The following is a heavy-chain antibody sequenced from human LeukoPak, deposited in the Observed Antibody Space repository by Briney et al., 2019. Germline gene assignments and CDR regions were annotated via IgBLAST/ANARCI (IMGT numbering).Heavy chain of an antibody. CDR1: GGSISSGDYS. J-gene: IGHJ4*02. Sequence: SETLSLTCTVSGGSISSGDYSWSWIRQPPGKGLEWIGYIYYSGSTYYNPSLKSRVTISVDTSKNQFSLKLSSVTAADTAVYYCARTYYDSSGCDYWGQGTLVTVSS. CDR2: IYYSGST. CDR3: ARTYYDSSGCDY. D-gene: IGHD3-22*01. V-gene: IGHV4-30-4*01.